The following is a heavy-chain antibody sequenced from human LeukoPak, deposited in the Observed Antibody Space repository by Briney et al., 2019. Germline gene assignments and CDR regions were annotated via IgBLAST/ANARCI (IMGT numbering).Heavy chain of an antibody. CDR2: INHSGST. V-gene: IGHV4-39*07. J-gene: IGHJ3*02. Sequence: SETLSLTCTVSGGSISSSSYYWGWIRQPPGKGLEWIGEINHSGSTNYNPSLKSRVTISVDTSKNQFSLKLSSVTAADTAVYYCARGEIRYFDWLSTEAFDIWGQGTMVTVSS. D-gene: IGHD3-9*01. CDR3: ARGEIRYFDWLSTEAFDI. CDR1: GGSISSSSYY.